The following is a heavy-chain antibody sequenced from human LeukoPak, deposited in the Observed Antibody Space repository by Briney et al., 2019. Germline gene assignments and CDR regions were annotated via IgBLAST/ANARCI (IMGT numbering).Heavy chain of an antibody. CDR3: TRGLGSGGG. V-gene: IGHV3-15*01. D-gene: IGHD6-19*01. J-gene: IGHJ4*02. CDR1: GFTFSNAW. CDR2: IKSKTDGGTT. Sequence: PGGSLRLSCAASGFTFSNAWMSWVRQAPGKGLEWVGRIKSKTDGGTTDYAAPVKGRFTILRDDSKNTMYLQMNTLNTEDTAVYYCTRGLGSGGGWGQGTLVTVSS.